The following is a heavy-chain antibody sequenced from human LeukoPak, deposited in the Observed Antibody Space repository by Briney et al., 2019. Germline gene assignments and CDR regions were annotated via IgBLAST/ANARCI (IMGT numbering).Heavy chain of an antibody. V-gene: IGHV4-31*03. J-gene: IGHJ5*02. CDR1: GGSISSGGYY. CDR2: IYYSGST. Sequence: SETLSLTCTVSGGSISSGGYYWSWIRQHPGKGLEWIGYIYYSGSTYYNPSLKSRVTISVDTSKNQSSLKLSSVTAADTAVYYCARAWLRLKSTSCYRGCNWFDPWGQGTLVTVSS. CDR3: ARAWLRLKSTSCYRGCNWFDP. D-gene: IGHD2-2*01.